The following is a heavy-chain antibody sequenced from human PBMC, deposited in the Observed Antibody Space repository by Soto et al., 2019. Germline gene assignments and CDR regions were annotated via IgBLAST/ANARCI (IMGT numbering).Heavy chain of an antibody. Sequence: QVQLVESGGGVVQPGRSLRLSCAVSGFTFSSFGMHWVRQAPGKGLEWVALISYDGSNEYYGDSVKGRVTISRDNSKNTLYLQMKNLRPEDTAIYYCGKDHWYGVGDLQIDYWGQGTLVTVSS. CDR1: GFTFSSFG. V-gene: IGHV3-30*18. CDR3: GKDHWYGVGDLQIDY. CDR2: ISYDGSNE. D-gene: IGHD3-10*01. J-gene: IGHJ4*02.